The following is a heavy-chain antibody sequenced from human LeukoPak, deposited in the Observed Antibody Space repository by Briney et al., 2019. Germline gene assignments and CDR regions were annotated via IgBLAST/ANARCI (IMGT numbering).Heavy chain of an antibody. CDR2: IFPGDSRT. V-gene: IGHV5-51*01. J-gene: IGHJ5*02. CDR1: GNTFTTYW. CDR3: ICREFSSPWSGP. D-gene: IGHD2-2*01. Sequence: GESLKISCKGSGNTFTTYWIGWVRQMPGKGLDLMGVIFPGDSRTRYSPSFQGQVTISADKSIGTAYLQWSSLKASDTAIYYCICREFSSPWSGPRGQGTLVTVSS.